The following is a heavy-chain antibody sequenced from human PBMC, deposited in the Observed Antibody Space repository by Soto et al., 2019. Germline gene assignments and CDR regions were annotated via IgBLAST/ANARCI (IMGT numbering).Heavy chain of an antibody. D-gene: IGHD3-10*01. J-gene: IGHJ6*02. CDR3: ASTITMVRGHGMDV. CDR2: INSDESNR. Sequence: VGALRLSCAPSGFTFCSYWMHWVRQAPGKGLVWVSRINSDESNRKCADSVEGRFTISRDNAKNTLYLQMNSLRAEDTAVYYCASTITMVRGHGMDVWGQGTTVTVSS. CDR1: GFTFCSYW. V-gene: IGHV3-74*01.